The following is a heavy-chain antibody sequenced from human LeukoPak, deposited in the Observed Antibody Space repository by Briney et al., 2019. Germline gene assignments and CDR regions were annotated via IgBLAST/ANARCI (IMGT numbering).Heavy chain of an antibody. D-gene: IGHD3-10*01. Sequence: HPSETLSLTCTVSGGSISSSSYYWGWIRQPPGKGLEWVSAISGGGGSTYYADSVKGRFTISRDNSKNTLYLQMNSLRAEDTAVYYCAKGFGTAPFDPWGQGTLVTVSS. J-gene: IGHJ5*02. CDR1: GGSISSSSYY. V-gene: IGHV3-23*01. CDR2: ISGGGGST. CDR3: AKGFGTAPFDP.